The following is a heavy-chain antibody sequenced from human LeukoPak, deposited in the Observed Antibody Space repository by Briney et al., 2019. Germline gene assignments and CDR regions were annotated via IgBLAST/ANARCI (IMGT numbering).Heavy chain of an antibody. V-gene: IGHV4-59*11. CDR3: ARSSTGYWNFDL. J-gene: IGHJ2*01. CDR1: GVSISSHY. CDR2: IYFTGST. Sequence: TSETLSLTCTVSGVSISSHYWSWIRQPPGKGLEWIGYIYFTGSTDYNPSLKSRVTISVDTSKNQVSLKLSSVTAAATAVYYCARSSTGYWNFDLWGRGTLVTASA.